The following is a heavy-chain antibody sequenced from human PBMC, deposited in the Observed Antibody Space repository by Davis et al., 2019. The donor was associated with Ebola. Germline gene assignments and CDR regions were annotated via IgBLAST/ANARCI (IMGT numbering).Heavy chain of an antibody. CDR2: IKQDGSEK. D-gene: IGHD3-3*01. CDR3: ARDPLRFLEWSYYFDY. V-gene: IGHV3-7*01. J-gene: IGHJ4*02. CDR1: GFTFSSYW. Sequence: GESLKISCAASGFTFSSYWMSWVRQAPGKGLEWVANIKQDGSEKYYVDSVKGRFTISRDNAKNSLYLQMNSLRAEDTAVYYCARDPLRFLEWSYYFDYWGQGTLVTVSS.